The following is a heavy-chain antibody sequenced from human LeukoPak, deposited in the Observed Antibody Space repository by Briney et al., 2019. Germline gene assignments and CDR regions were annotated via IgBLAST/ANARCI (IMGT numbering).Heavy chain of an antibody. CDR2: IYYRGST. J-gene: IGHJ6*03. CDR3: ARTNYYFYYMDV. Sequence: SETLSLTCTVSGGSINGNDYYWGWIRQPPGKGLEWIGSIYYRGSTYYNPSLKSRVTISVDTSKNQFFLRLSSMTAADTALYYCARTNYYFYYMDVWGRGTTVTVSS. V-gene: IGHV4-39*01. D-gene: IGHD2-8*01. CDR1: GGSINGNDYY.